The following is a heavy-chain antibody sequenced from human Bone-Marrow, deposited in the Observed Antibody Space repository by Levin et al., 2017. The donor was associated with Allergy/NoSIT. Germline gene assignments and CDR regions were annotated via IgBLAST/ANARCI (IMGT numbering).Heavy chain of an antibody. CDR1: GDSISSYY. V-gene: IGHV4-59*01. J-gene: IGHJ6*02. Sequence: SQTLSLTCTVSGDSISSYYWSWVRQPPGKGLEWIGYIYYSGNAKYNPSLKSRVIMSVDTSKNQFSLNLTSVTAADTAVYYCAREGGPGGKWGNYYYGMDVWGQGTTVTVSS. CDR3: AREGGPGGKWGNYYYGMDV. D-gene: IGHD2-15*01. CDR2: IYYSGNA.